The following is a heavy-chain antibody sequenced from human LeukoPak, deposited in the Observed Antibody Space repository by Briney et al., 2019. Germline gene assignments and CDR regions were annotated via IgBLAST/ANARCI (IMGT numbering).Heavy chain of an antibody. Sequence: PSETLSLTCTVSGGSINTYFWSWIRQTPGKGLEWIGYRHHGGSTDYNPSLKSRVTTSLDPSKSQFSLRLTSLTSADTAVYFCARGLPVTASFYFDYWGQGTLVTVSS. J-gene: IGHJ4*02. V-gene: IGHV4-59*01. CDR3: ARGLPVTASFYFDY. CDR1: GGSINTYF. CDR2: RHHGGST. D-gene: IGHD2-21*02.